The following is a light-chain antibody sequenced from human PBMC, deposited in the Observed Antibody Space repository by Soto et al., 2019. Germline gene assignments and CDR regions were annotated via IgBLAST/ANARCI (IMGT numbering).Light chain of an antibody. Sequence: IQMTQSPSSVSASVGDRVTITCRASQHISNYLAWYQQKPGEAPKVLNYATFTLQTGVASRFSGSGSGTDSNLTISSLKPDRFATNFCQQTNPFSLTFGGGTKVEIK. J-gene: IGKJ4*01. CDR1: QHISNY. CDR2: ATF. CDR3: QQTNPFSLT. V-gene: IGKV1-12*01.